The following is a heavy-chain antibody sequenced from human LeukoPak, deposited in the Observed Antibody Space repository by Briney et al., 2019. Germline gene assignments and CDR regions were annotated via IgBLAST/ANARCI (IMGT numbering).Heavy chain of an antibody. J-gene: IGHJ3*02. V-gene: IGHV4-39*07. Sequence: PSETLSLTCTVSGGSISSSSYYWGWIRQPPGKGLEWIGSIYYSGSTYYNPSLKSRVTISVDTSKNQFSLKLSSVTAADTAVYYCARDLFNRAAFDIWGQGTVVTVSA. D-gene: IGHD3-10*01. CDR1: GGSISSSSYY. CDR2: IYYSGST. CDR3: ARDLFNRAAFDI.